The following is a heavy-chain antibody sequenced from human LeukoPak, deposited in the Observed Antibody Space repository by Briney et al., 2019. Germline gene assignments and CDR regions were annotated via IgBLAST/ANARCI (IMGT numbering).Heavy chain of an antibody. CDR2: IYYSGST. CDR1: GGSISSYY. D-gene: IGHD1-26*01. J-gene: IGHJ2*01. V-gene: IGHV4-59*01. CDR3: ARDLPLRGSYSYWYFDL. Sequence: PSETLSLTCTVAGGSISSYYWSWIRQPPGKGLECIGYIYYSGSTNYNPSLKSRVTISVDTSKNQFSLKLSSVTAADTAVYYCARDLPLRGSYSYWYFDLWGRGTLVTVSS.